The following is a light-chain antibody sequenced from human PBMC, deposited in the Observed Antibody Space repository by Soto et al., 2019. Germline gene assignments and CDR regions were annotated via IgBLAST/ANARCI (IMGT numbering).Light chain of an antibody. CDR2: ATS. V-gene: IGKV3-15*01. CDR1: RSLSSN. J-gene: IGKJ4*01. CDR3: KQDNHWPRMLS. Sequence: DIVLTQSPAALYVSPGETATLSCRASRSLSSNVAWYQQRPRQAPRLLIYATSSRASDVPARFSGTGSGTEFTLTIARLQSEDFAIYYCKQDNHWPRMLSFGGGTK.